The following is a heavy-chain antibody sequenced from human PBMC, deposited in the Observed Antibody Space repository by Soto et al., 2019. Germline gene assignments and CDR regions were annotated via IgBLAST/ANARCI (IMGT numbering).Heavy chain of an antibody. Sequence: ASVKVSCKASGYTFTSYAMHWARQAPGQRLEWMGWINAGNGNTKYSQKFQGRVTITRDMSTSTAYMELSSLRSEDTAVYYCAAGYYYDSSGHFWGQGTLVTAPQ. J-gene: IGHJ4*02. V-gene: IGHV1-3*01. CDR1: GYTFTSYA. CDR3: AAGYYYDSSGHF. CDR2: INAGNGNT. D-gene: IGHD3-22*01.